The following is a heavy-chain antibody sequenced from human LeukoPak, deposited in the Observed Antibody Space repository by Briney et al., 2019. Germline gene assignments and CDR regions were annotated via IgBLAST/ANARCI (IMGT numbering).Heavy chain of an antibody. CDR1: GGSISSYY. Sequence: PSETLSLTCTVSGGSISSYYWSWIRQPPGKGLEWIGYIYYSGSTNYNPSLKSRVTISVDTSKNQFSLKLSSVTAADTAVYYCARLSVADYFDYWGQGTLVTVSS. D-gene: IGHD6-19*01. J-gene: IGHJ4*02. CDR3: ARLSVADYFDY. CDR2: IYYSGST. V-gene: IGHV4-59*08.